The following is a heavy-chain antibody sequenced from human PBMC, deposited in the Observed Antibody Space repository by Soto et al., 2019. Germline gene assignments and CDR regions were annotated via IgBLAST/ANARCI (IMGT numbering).Heavy chain of an antibody. CDR2: ISYDGSNK. V-gene: IGHV3-30-3*01. D-gene: IGHD6-19*01. Sequence: VQLVESGGGVVQPGRSLRLSCAASGFTFSSYAMHWVRQASGKGLEWVAVISYDGSNKYYADSVKGRFTICRDNSRNTVYLQMNSLRAEDTAVYYCAREGYSSGWYYFDYWGQGSLVTVSS. CDR3: AREGYSSGWYYFDY. J-gene: IGHJ4*02. CDR1: GFTFSSYA.